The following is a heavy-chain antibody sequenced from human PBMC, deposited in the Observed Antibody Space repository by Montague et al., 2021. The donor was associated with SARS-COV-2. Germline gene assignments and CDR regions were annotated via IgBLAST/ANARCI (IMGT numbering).Heavy chain of an antibody. D-gene: IGHD1-26*01. V-gene: IGHV3-23*01. J-gene: IGHJ4*02. CDR3: AKDLWIRSYTDY. CDR2: ISGSGSST. CDR1: GFHFSSYA. Sequence: SCSFSCAASGFHFSSYAMSWVRHAPGKGLEWISGISGSGSSTYYADSVKGRFTISRDNSKNTLYLQMNSLRAEDTAVYYCAKDLWIRSYTDYWGQGTLVTGSS.